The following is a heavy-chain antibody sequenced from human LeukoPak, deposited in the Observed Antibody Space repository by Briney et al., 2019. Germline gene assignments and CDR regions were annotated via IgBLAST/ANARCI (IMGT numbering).Heavy chain of an antibody. V-gene: IGHV3-21*01. Sequence: GGSLRLSCAASGFTFSSYSMNWVRQAPGKGLEWVSSISSSSSYIYYADSVKGRFTISRDNAKNSLYLQMNSLRAEDTAVYYCARDRFPTYYYDSSGYTDAFDIWAKGQWSPSLQ. CDR2: ISSSSSYI. CDR1: GFTFSSYS. CDR3: ARDRFPTYYYDSSGYTDAFDI. D-gene: IGHD3-22*01. J-gene: IGHJ3*02.